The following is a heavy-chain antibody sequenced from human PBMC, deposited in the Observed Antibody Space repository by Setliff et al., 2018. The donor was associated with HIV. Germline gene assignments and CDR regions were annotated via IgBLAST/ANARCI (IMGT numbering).Heavy chain of an antibody. CDR1: GFTFSSYS. Sequence: PGGSLRLSCAASGFTFSSYSMNWVHQAPGKGLEWVSYISTSSSTIYYADSVKDRFTISRDNSKNTLYLQLNSLRPDDTGVYYCASARIPTGGTSTSFDFWGQGALVTVSS. CDR3: ASARIPTGGTSTSFDF. D-gene: IGHD1-1*01. CDR2: ISTSSSTI. J-gene: IGHJ4*02. V-gene: IGHV3-48*01.